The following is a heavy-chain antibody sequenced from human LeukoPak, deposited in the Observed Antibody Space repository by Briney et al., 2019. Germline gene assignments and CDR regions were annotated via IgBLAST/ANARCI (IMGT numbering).Heavy chain of an antibody. D-gene: IGHD3-10*01. Sequence: PSETLSLTCAVYGGSFSGYYWSWIRQPPGKGLEWIGEINHSGSTNYNPSLKSRVTISVDTSKNQFSLKLSSVTAADTAVYYCARGGRKYYGSGSYLGYWDQGTLVTVSS. V-gene: IGHV4-34*01. CDR1: GGSFSGYY. J-gene: IGHJ4*02. CDR2: INHSGST. CDR3: ARGGRKYYGSGSYLGY.